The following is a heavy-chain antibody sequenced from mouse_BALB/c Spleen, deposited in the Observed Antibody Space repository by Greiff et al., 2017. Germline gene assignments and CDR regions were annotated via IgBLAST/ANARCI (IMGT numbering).Heavy chain of an antibody. Sequence: QVQLQQSAAELARPGASVKMSCKASGYTFTSYTMHWVKQRPGQGLEWIGYINPSSGYTEYNQKFKDKTTLTADKSSSTAYMQLSSLTSEDSAVYYCARDSSGWFAYWGQGTLVTVSA. CDR2: INPSSGYT. D-gene: IGHD3-2*01. CDR3: ARDSSGWFAY. V-gene: IGHV1-4*02. J-gene: IGHJ3*01. CDR1: GYTFTSYT.